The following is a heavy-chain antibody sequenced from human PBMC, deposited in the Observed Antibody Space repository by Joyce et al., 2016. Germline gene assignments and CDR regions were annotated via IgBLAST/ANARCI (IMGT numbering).Heavy chain of an antibody. D-gene: IGHD1-26*01. V-gene: IGHV1-18*01. J-gene: IGHJ4*02. CDR2: ISTDNGKA. Sequence: QVQLVQSGAEVQKPGASVKVSCKTSGYTFTNYGLSWVRQAPGQGLEWMGRISTDNGKADYAPKFQGRVTMTRDTSTSTAYMELRSLRSDDTAVYYCARSVVGATIDYWGQGTLVTVSS. CDR1: GYTFTNYG. CDR3: ARSVVGATIDY.